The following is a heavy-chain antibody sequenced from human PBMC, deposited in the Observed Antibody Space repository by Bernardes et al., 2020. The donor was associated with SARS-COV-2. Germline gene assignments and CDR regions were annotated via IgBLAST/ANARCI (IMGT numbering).Heavy chain of an antibody. CDR2: ITWNSGSI. Sequence: GGSLRLSCAASGFKFDDYAMHWVRQAPGKGLEWVSGITWNSGSIGYADSVKGRFTISRDNAKNSLSLQMNSLTHEDTALYYCAQGLDGTGSFYGMGAWGQGTTVTVFS. J-gene: IGHJ6*02. V-gene: IGHV3-9*01. D-gene: IGHD3-10*01. CDR1: GFKFDDYA. CDR3: AQGLDGTGSFYGMGA.